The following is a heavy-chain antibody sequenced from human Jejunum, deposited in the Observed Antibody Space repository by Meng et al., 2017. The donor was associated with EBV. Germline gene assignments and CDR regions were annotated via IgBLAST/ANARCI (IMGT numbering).Heavy chain of an antibody. CDR3: ARASSERLLDY. D-gene: IGHD1-14*01. V-gene: IGHV4-4*02. Sequence: QVQLKESGPGLWNPSGTLSLTCAVSTDFISSYGWWSWVRQPPGKGLEWLGEINQVGSTYYNPSLKSRVTISINTSKRQFSLRLNSMTAADTAVYYCARASSERLLDYWGQGTLVTVSS. J-gene: IGHJ4*02. CDR1: TDFISSYGW. CDR2: INQVGST.